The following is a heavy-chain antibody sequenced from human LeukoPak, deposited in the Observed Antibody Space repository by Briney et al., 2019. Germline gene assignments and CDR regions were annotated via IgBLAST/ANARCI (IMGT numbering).Heavy chain of an antibody. J-gene: IGHJ4*02. CDR1: GFTFSTYN. V-gene: IGHV3-48*04. Sequence: PGGSLRLSCAASGFTFSTYNMNWVRQAPGKGLEWVSYISSSSSTIYYADSVKGRFTISRDNAKNSLYLHMKSLRAEDTAVYYCARVPGDYWGQGTLVTVSS. CDR3: ARVPGDY. CDR2: ISSSSSTI. D-gene: IGHD1-1*01.